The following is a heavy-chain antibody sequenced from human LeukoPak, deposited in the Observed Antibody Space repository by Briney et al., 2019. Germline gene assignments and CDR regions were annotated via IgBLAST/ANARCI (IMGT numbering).Heavy chain of an antibody. Sequence: GASVKASCKASGGTFSSYAISWVRQAPGQGLEWMGRIIPIFGTANYAQKFQGRVTITTDESTSTAYMELSSLRSEDTAVYYCARARVVVVAAKIIDYWGQGTLVTVSS. CDR3: ARARVVVVAAKIIDY. CDR1: GGTFSSYA. CDR2: IIPIFGTA. V-gene: IGHV1-69*05. J-gene: IGHJ4*02. D-gene: IGHD2-15*01.